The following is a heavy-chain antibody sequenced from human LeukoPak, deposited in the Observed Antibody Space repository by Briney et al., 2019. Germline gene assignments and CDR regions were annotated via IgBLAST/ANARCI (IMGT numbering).Heavy chain of an antibody. D-gene: IGHD3-10*01. Sequence: GGSLRLSCAASGFTFSSYAMNWVRQAPGKGLEWIGFIRSKAYHGTTEYAASVKGRFTISRDDSKSIAYLQMNSLKTEDTAMYFCTRPLYYYDSGSDYKIGFDPWGQGTLVTVSS. CDR1: GFTFSSYA. CDR3: TRPLYYYDSGSDYKIGFDP. V-gene: IGHV3-49*04. J-gene: IGHJ5*02. CDR2: IRSKAYHGTT.